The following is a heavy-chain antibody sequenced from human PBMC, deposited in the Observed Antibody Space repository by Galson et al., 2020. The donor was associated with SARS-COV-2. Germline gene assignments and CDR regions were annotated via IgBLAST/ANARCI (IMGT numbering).Heavy chain of an antibody. V-gene: IGHV4-39*01. J-gene: IGHJ5*02. CDR3: ARQGNFWSGYYDWFDP. D-gene: IGHD3-3*01. CDR2: INYSGDT. CDR1: GGSISTSSYY. Sequence: ETSETLSLTCTVSGGSISTSSYYWGWIRQPPGKGLEWIGSINYSGDTYHNSSLKSRVTMSVDTSKNQFSLKLTSVTASDTAVYYCARQGNFWSGYYDWFDPWGQGTLVTVSS.